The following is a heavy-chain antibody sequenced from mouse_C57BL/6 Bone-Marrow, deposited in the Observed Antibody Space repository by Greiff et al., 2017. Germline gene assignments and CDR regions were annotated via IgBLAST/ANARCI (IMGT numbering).Heavy chain of an antibody. CDR3: ARRTMIRAWVAY. CDR2: IYPSDSET. V-gene: IGHV1-61*01. Sequence: QVQLQQPGAELVRPGSSVKLSCKASGYTFTSYWMDWVKQRPGQGLEWIGNIYPSDSETHYNQKFKDKATLTVDKSSSTAYMQLSSLTSEDSAVYYSARRTMIRAWVAYWGQGTLVTVSA. D-gene: IGHD2-4*01. J-gene: IGHJ3*01. CDR1: GYTFTSYW.